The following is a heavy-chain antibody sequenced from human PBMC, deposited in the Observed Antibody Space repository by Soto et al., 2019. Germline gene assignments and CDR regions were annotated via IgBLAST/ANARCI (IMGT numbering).Heavy chain of an antibody. J-gene: IGHJ4*02. CDR2: IYYSGST. V-gene: IGHV4-31*11. CDR3: AREDRDESFFDT. Sequence: PSETLSLTCEVSGDSISRGGYYWNWIRQHPGKGLEWIGYIYYSGSTSYNPSLQSRVTISVDLSKNQFYLKLSSVTAADTAMYYCAREDRDESFFDTWGRGALVTVYS. CDR1: GDSISRGGYY.